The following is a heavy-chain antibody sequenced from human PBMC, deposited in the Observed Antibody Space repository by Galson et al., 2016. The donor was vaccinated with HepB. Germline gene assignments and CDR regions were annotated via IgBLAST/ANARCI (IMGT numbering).Heavy chain of an antibody. CDR2: ITSSSDTM. J-gene: IGHJ4*02. V-gene: IGHV3-48*02. D-gene: IGHD3-16*01. CDR1: GFIFSVYN. CDR3: ARDDYFRLGY. Sequence: FLRLSCAASGFIFSVYNMNWARQAPGKGREWIAWITSSSDTMYYADSVKGRFTISRDNAKNSLYLEMNSLRDEDTAVYYCARDDYFRLGYWGQGTLVTVSS.